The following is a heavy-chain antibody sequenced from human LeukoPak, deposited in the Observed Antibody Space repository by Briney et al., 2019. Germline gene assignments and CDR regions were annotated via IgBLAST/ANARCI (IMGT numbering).Heavy chain of an antibody. D-gene: IGHD2/OR15-2a*01. CDR3: TTHRPLSRGRGYFDY. J-gene: IGHJ4*02. CDR2: IKSKTDGGTT. V-gene: IGHV3-15*01. Sequence: GGSLRLSCAASGFTFSNAWMSWVRQAPGKGLEWVGRIKSKTDGGTTDYAAPVKGRFTISRDDSKNTLYLQMNSLKTEDTAVYYCTTHRPLSRGRGYFDYWGQGTLVTVSS. CDR1: GFTFSNAW.